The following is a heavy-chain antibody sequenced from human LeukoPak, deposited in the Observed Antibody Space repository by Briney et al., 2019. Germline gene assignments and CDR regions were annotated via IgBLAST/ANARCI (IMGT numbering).Heavy chain of an antibody. Sequence: PSENLSLTCAVYGGSFSDYSWSWIRQPPGKGLEWIGEINHSGGTNHNPSLMSRVTISVDTSKNQFSLKLSSVTAADTAVYYCARGYYGSGSHCCHMDVWGKGTTITVS. CDR2: INHSGGT. CDR3: ARGYYGSGSHCCHMDV. J-gene: IGHJ6*03. D-gene: IGHD3-10*01. CDR1: GGSFSDYS. V-gene: IGHV4-34*01.